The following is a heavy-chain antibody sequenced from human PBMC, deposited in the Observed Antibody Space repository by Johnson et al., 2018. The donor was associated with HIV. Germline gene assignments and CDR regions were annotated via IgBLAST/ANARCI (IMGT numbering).Heavy chain of an antibody. V-gene: IGHV3-20*04. Sequence: VQLVESGGGVVRPGGSLILSCAASGFTFDDHGMSWVRQVPGQGLEWVSGISWNSGSIGYAASVKGRFTISRDNNKTSLYLQLNSLRAEDTALYYCAKGSPYTSSWLDALDIWGQGTMVTVSS. CDR2: ISWNSGSI. J-gene: IGHJ3*02. D-gene: IGHD6-13*01. CDR3: AKGSPYTSSWLDALDI. CDR1: GFTFDDHG.